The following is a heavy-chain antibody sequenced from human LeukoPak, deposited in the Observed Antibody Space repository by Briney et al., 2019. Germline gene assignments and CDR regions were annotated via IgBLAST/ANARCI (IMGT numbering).Heavy chain of an antibody. Sequence: GGSLRLSCAASGFTFSSYSMNWVHQAPGKGLEWVSSISSSGSYIYYADSVKGRFTTSRDNAKNSLYLQMNSLRAGDTAVYYCAKAGYYYDSSGGGAFDIWGQGTMVTVSS. CDR2: ISSSGSYI. D-gene: IGHD3-22*01. V-gene: IGHV3-21*01. CDR3: AKAGYYYDSSGGGAFDI. CDR1: GFTFSSYS. J-gene: IGHJ3*02.